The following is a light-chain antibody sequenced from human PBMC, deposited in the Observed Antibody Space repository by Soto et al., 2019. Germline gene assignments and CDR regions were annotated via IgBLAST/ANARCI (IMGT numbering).Light chain of an antibody. CDR3: QVWDSSSDHYV. J-gene: IGLJ1*01. CDR1: SSNIGSKS. Sequence: VLTQPPSASGTPGQRVTISCSGSSSNIGSKSVHWYQQKPGQAPVLVVYDDSDRPSGIPERFSGSNSGNTATLTISTVEAGDEADYYCQVWDSSSDHYVFGTGTKLTVL. V-gene: IGLV3-21*02. CDR2: DDS.